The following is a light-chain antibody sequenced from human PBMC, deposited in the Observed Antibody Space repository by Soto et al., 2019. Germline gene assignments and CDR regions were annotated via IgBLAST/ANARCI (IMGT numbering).Light chain of an antibody. CDR1: SSNIGAGYD. CDR3: QSYDSSLYVV. Sequence: QSVLTQPPSVSGAPGQRVTISCTGGSSNIGAGYDVHWYQQLPGTAPKLLIYGNSNRPSGVPDRFSGSKSGTSASLAITGLQAEDEADYYCQSYDSSLYVVFGGGTKLTVL. CDR2: GNS. J-gene: IGLJ2*01. V-gene: IGLV1-40*01.